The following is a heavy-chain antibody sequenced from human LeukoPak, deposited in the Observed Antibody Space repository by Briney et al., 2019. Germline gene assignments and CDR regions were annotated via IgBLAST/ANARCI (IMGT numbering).Heavy chain of an antibody. V-gene: IGHV3-15*01. J-gene: IGHJ1*01. Sequence: PGGSLRLSCAASGFTFNNAWMSWIRQAPGKGLEWVGRIKSKTAGGTTDYPAPVKGRFIISRDDSRNMVYLQMNSLRAEDTAVYYCAKDLQWDLLGNFQYWGQGTLVTVSS. CDR1: GFTFNNAW. D-gene: IGHD1-26*01. CDR2: IKSKTAGGTT. CDR3: AKDLQWDLLGNFQY.